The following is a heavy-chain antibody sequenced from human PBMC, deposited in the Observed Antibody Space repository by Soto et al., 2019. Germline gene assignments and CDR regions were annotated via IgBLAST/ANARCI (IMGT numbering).Heavy chain of an antibody. CDR3: ARSTFKDYYGMEV. J-gene: IGHJ6*01. CDR1: VVSFSGYY. D-gene: IGHD3-16*01. Sequence: SETLSLTCAVYVVSFSGYYWSCIREPPGKGLEWIGEINHSGSTNYNPSLKSRVTISVDTSKNQFSLKLSSVTAADTAVYYCARSTFKDYYGMEVWGQGTTVIVSS. V-gene: IGHV4-34*01. CDR2: INHSGST.